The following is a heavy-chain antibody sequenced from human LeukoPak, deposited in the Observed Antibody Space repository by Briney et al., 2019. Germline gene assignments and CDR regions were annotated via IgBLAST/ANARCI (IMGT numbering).Heavy chain of an antibody. J-gene: IGHJ5*02. CDR3: ARYYDGSGSPRFGP. CDR2: IHHSGSS. V-gene: IGHV4-38-2*02. CDR1: GDSISSGYY. D-gene: IGHD3-22*01. Sequence: NSSETLSLTCTVSGDSISSGYYWGWIRQPPGRGLEWIGSIHHSGSSYYNPSLKSRVTISVDTSKNQFSLKLSSVTAADTAVHYCARYYDGSGSPRFGPWGQGTLVTVSS.